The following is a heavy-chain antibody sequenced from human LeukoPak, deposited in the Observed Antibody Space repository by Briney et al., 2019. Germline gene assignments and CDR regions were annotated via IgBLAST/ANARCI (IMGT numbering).Heavy chain of an antibody. CDR2: IKQDGNEK. CDR3: ARTGGSSGWYSPALLKYYFDY. D-gene: IGHD6-19*01. J-gene: IGHJ4*02. Sequence: GGSLRLSCAASGFTFSRYWMSCVRQAPGKGLEWVANIKQDGNEKYYVDSVKGRFTISRDNAKNSLYLQMNSLRAEDTAVYYCARTGGSSGWYSPALLKYYFDYWGQGTLVTVSS. V-gene: IGHV3-7*01. CDR1: GFTFSRYW.